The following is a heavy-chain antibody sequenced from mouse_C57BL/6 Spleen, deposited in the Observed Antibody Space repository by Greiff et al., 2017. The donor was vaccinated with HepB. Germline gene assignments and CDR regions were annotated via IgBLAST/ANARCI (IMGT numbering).Heavy chain of an antibody. D-gene: IGHD1-1*01. J-gene: IGHJ4*01. CDR1: GYAFTNYL. Sequence: VKLQQSGAELVRPGTSVKVSCKASGYAFTNYLIEWVKQRPGQGLEWIGVINPGSGGTNYNEKFKGKATLTADKSSSTAYMQLSSLTSEDSAVYFCARGTVVATDYAMDYWGQGTSVTVSS. CDR2: INPGSGGT. V-gene: IGHV1-54*01. CDR3: ARGTVVATDYAMDY.